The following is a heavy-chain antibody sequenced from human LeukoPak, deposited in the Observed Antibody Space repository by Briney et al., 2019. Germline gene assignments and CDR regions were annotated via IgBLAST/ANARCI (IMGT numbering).Heavy chain of an antibody. CDR1: GFSVSSFS. Sequence: GGSLRLSCAASGFSVSSFSMSWVRQAPGKGLEWVSHITWSSNIYYADSVKGRSTISRDSAKNSLYLQMNSLRDEDTAVYYCARDPGNSGYGMDVWGQGTTVLVSS. CDR3: ARDPGNSGYGMDV. D-gene: IGHD5-12*01. V-gene: IGHV3-48*02. CDR2: ITWSSNI. J-gene: IGHJ6*02.